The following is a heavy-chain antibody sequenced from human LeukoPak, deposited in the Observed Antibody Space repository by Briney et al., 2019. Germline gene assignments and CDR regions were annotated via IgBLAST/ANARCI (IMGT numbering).Heavy chain of an antibody. CDR3: VVHHSSSPN. CDR2: IKEDGSEK. CDR1: GFTFSDYY. Sequence: GGSLRLSCAASGFTFSDYYMNWIRQAPGKGLEWVANIKEDGSEKYYVDSVKGRFTISRDNAKNSLYLQMSSLRPEDTAVYYCVVHHSSSPNWGQGTLVTVSS. J-gene: IGHJ4*02. D-gene: IGHD6-13*01. V-gene: IGHV3-7*01.